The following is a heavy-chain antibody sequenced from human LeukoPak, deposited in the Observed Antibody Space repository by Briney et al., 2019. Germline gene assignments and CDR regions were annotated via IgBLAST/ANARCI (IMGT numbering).Heavy chain of an antibody. CDR1: GGSLSSYY. CDR3: GSTNYNPSLKSRVSISVATSKNQFSLKLSSVTAADTAVYYCARGWISDFWSGYQPNDAFDI. Sequence: SETLSLTCTVSGGSLSSYYWSWIRQPPGKGLEWIGYINYGGSTNYNPSLTSRVTISLDTPKNQFSLKLRSVTAADTAVDYSGSTNYNPSLKSRVSISVATSKNQFSLKLSSVTAADTAVYYCARGWISDFWSGYQPNDAFDIWGQGTMVTVSS. V-gene: IGHV4-59*01. D-gene: IGHD3-10*01. CDR2: INYGGST. J-gene: IGHJ3*02.